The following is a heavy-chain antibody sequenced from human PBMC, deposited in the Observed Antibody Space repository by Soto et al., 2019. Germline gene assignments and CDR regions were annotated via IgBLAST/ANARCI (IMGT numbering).Heavy chain of an antibody. CDR2: INHSEST. Sequence: SETLSLTCAVYGGSFSGYYWSWIRQPPGKGLEWIGEINHSESTNYNPSLKSRVTISVGTSKNQFSLKLSSVTAADTAVYCCARGFVVSYYYGSGSSIDYWGQGTLVTVSS. V-gene: IGHV4-34*01. D-gene: IGHD3-10*01. CDR1: GGSFSGYY. J-gene: IGHJ4*02. CDR3: ARGFVVSYYYGSGSSIDY.